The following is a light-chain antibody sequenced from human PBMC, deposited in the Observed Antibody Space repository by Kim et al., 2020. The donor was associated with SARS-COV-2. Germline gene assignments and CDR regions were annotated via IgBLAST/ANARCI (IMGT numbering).Light chain of an antibody. CDR2: QDS. CDR3: QEWDSHTLYV. CDR1: KLGDKY. Sequence: SYELTQPSSVSVYPGQTATITCSGDKLGDKYVCWYQQKPGQSPVLVIHQDSKRPSGIPERFSASNSGNTATLTISGTQGMDEADYYCQEWDSHTLYVFG. J-gene: IGLJ1*01. V-gene: IGLV3-1*01.